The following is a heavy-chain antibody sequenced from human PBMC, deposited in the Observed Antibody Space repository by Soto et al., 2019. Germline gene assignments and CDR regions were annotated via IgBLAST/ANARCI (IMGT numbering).Heavy chain of an antibody. J-gene: IGHJ4*02. Sequence: GGSLRLSCEASGFTFSSYWMHWVRQPPGKGLVWVSRINFDGTTTNNADSVKGRFTISRDNAKNTVYLQMNSLRVEDTAVYYFPKDLGGYAGLYYWAQGTLVTVSS. CDR1: GFTFSSYW. D-gene: IGHD5-12*01. CDR3: PKDLGGYAGLYY. CDR2: INFDGTTT. V-gene: IGHV3-74*01.